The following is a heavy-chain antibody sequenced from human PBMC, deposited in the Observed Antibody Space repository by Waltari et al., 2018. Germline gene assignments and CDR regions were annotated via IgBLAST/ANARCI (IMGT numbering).Heavy chain of an antibody. D-gene: IGHD3-10*01. Sequence: QVQLVESGGGVVQPGGSLRLSCAASGFTLSSYGMHWVRQAPGKGLEWVAFIRYDGSNKYYADSVKGRFTISRDNSKNTLYLQMNSLRAEDTAVYYCAKDSRPAPPRGYFDYWGQGTLVTVSS. V-gene: IGHV3-30*02. J-gene: IGHJ4*02. CDR2: IRYDGSNK. CDR1: GFTLSSYG. CDR3: AKDSRPAPPRGYFDY.